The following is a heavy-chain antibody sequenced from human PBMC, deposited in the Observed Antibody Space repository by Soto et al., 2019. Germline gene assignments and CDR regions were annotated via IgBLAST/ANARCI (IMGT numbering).Heavy chain of an antibody. CDR3: VKDPDYYDSSGYYHEDTFDY. Sequence: LRLSCAASGFTFSSYAMHWVRQAPGKGLEYVSAISSNGGSTYYADSVKGRFTISRDNSKNTLYLQMSSLRAEDTAVYYCVKDPDYYDSSGYYHEDTFDYWGQGTLVTVSS. J-gene: IGHJ4*02. CDR1: GFTFSSYA. D-gene: IGHD3-22*01. CDR2: ISSNGGST. V-gene: IGHV3-64D*06.